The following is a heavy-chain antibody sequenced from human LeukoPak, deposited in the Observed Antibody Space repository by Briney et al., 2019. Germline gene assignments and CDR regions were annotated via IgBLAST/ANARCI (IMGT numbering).Heavy chain of an antibody. CDR2: INPNSGGT. J-gene: IGHJ4*02. D-gene: IGHD3-22*01. CDR1: GYTFTGYY. V-gene: IGHV1-2*02. Sequence: ASVKVSCKASGYTFTGYYMHWVRQAPGQGLEWMGWINPNSGGTNYAQKFQGRVTMTRDTSISTAYMELSRLRSDDTAVYYCARGTYYYDSSGYNSAKIFDYWGQGTLVTVSS. CDR3: ARGTYYYDSSGYNSAKIFDY.